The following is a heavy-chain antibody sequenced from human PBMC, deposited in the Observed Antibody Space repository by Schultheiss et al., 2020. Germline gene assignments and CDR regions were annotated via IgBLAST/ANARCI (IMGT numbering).Heavy chain of an antibody. V-gene: IGHV3-33*01. Sequence: GGSLRLSCTASGFTFSSKAMHWVRQAPGKGLEWVAAIWYDGSNSYYADSAKGRFTISRDNSKNTLYLQMNSLRAEDTAVYYCAREIGERWLQSIFDYWGQGTLVTVSS. D-gene: IGHD5-24*01. CDR2: IWYDGSNS. CDR3: AREIGERWLQSIFDY. J-gene: IGHJ4*02. CDR1: GFTFSSKA.